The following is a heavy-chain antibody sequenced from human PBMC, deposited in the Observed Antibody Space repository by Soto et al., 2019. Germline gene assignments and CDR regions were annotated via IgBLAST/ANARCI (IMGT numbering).Heavy chain of an antibody. CDR2: ISHSGIT. CDR3: ARVLRGWFDP. J-gene: IGHJ5*01. Sequence: SETLSLTCAVSGGSITSANWWTCVRQPPGGGLEWFGEISHSGITNYKASLKSRVTMSVDKTKNDVSLKLTSVTAADTAVYYCARVLRGWFDPWEQGTPVTVCS. V-gene: IGHV4-4*02. CDR1: GGSITSANW.